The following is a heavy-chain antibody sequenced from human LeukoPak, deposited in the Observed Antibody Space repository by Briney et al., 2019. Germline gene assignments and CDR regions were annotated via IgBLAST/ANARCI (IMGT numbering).Heavy chain of an antibody. J-gene: IGHJ6*02. CDR3: ARVVAAAGNFIYYYGMDV. V-gene: IGHV1-18*01. D-gene: IGHD6-13*01. CDR2: ISAYNGNT. CDR1: GYTFTSYG. Sequence: ASVKVSCKASGYTFTSYGISWVRQAPGQGLEWMGWISAYNGNTNYAQKLQGRVTMTTDTSTSTAYMELRSLRSDDTAVYYCARVVAAAGNFIYYYGMDVWGQGTTVTVSS.